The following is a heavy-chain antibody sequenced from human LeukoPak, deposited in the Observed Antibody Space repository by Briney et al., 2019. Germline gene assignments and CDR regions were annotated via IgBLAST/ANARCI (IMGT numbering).Heavy chain of an antibody. V-gene: IGHV4-38-2*01. D-gene: IGHD3-10*02. CDR2: FFQSEKS. CDR3: ARVLPVPYLLDS. J-gene: IGHJ4*02. CDR1: GHSTTRGYY. Sequence: PSETLSLTCGISGHSTTRGYYWAWFRHSPGKGPEWIATFFQSEKSFYNASLESRVIMSLDTSTSQFSLNLTSVTAADTAVYYCARVLPVPYLLDSWGQGTHVTVSS.